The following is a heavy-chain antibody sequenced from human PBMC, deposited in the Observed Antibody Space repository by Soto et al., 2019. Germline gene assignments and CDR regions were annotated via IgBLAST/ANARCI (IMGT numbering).Heavy chain of an antibody. J-gene: IGHJ4*02. V-gene: IGHV3-23*01. CDR1: GFTFSSYA. CDR2: MSGAGRIS. D-gene: IGHD3-3*01. Sequence: EVQLLESGGDLVQPGGSLRLSCAASGFTFSSYAMSWVRQAPGKGLEWVSSMSGAGRISYDADSVKGRFTISRDNSKNTLYLQMNNLRAEDTALYYCAKGPIFGVENIYDYWGQGTLVTVSS. CDR3: AKGPIFGVENIYDY.